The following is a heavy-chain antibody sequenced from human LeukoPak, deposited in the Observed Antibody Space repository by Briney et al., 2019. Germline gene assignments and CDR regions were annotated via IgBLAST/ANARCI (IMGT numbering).Heavy chain of an antibody. CDR3: AKDRSYYDSSGYLDLGAFDI. Sequence: GGSLRHSFAASGFSFDDNAMYWVRQAPGKGLEWVSLISGDGATTYYADSVKGRFTISRDNSKNTLYLQMNSLRAEGTVVYYCAKDRSYYDSSGYLDLGAFDIWGEGTMVTVSS. CDR1: GFSFDDNA. V-gene: IGHV3-43*02. J-gene: IGHJ3*02. CDR2: ISGDGATT. D-gene: IGHD3-22*01.